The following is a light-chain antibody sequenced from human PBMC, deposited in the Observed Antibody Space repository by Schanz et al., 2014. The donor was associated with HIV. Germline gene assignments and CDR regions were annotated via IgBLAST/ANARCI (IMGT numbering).Light chain of an antibody. CDR2: GAS. CDR3: QHYGSSPFT. J-gene: IGKJ3*01. Sequence: EIVLTQSPGTLSLSLGERATLSCRASQSVGSNLAWYQQEPGQAPRLLIFGASTRATGIPDRFSGSGSGTDFTLTISRLAPEDFAVYYCQHYGSSPFTFGPGTKVDIK. V-gene: IGKV3-20*01. CDR1: QSVGSN.